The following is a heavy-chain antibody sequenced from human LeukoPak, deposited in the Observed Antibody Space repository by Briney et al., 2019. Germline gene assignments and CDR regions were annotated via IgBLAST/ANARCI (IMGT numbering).Heavy chain of an antibody. J-gene: IGHJ4*02. CDR1: GGSISSGSYY. D-gene: IGHD3-22*01. CDR2: IYTSGST. Sequence: SQTLSLTCTVSGGSISSGSYYWSWIRQPARKGLEWIGRIYTSGSTNYNPSLKSRVTISVDTSKNQFSLKLSSVTAADTAVYYCAGSLTYYYDSSGYNYWGQGTLVTVSS. CDR3: AGSLTYYYDSSGYNY. V-gene: IGHV4-61*02.